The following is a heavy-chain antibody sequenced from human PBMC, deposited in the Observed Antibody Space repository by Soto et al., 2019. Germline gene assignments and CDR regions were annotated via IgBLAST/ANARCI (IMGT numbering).Heavy chain of an antibody. CDR2: IKNKVDGGTT. D-gene: IGHD4-17*01. CDR3: TTDPGDYQDF. Sequence: EVQLVESGGDLVRPGGCLRLSCVPSGITFINAWMSWVRQVPGKGLEWVGRIKNKVDGGTTDYAARVRGRFTISRDDSRNTLFLQMNNLEIEDTAVYYCTTDPGDYQDFWGQGTLVTVSS. V-gene: IGHV3-15*01. J-gene: IGHJ4*02. CDR1: GITFINAW.